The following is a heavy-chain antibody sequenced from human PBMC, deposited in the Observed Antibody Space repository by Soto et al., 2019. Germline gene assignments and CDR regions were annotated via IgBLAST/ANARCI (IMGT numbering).Heavy chain of an antibody. CDR2: ISWDGGST. V-gene: IGHV3-43*01. D-gene: IGHD6-6*01. Sequence: LRLSCAASGFTFDDYTMHWVRQAPGKGLEWVSLISWDGGSTYYADSVKGRFTISRDNSKNSLYLQMNSLRTEDTALYYCAKVGAARTDYYYYYGMDVWGQGTTVTVSS. J-gene: IGHJ6*02. CDR1: GFTFDDYT. CDR3: AKVGAARTDYYYYYGMDV.